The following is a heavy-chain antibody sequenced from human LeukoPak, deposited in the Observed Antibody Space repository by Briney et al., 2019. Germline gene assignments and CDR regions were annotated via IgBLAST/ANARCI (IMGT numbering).Heavy chain of an antibody. D-gene: IGHD1-26*01. V-gene: IGHV3-30-3*01. Sequence: PGGSLRLSCAASGFTFSSYAMHWVRQAPGKGLEWVAVISYDGSNKYYADSVKGRFTISRDNSKNTLYLQMNSLRAEDTAVYYCARDTGIVGATLTYYFDYWGQGTLVTVSS. CDR2: ISYDGSNK. CDR3: ARDTGIVGATLTYYFDY. J-gene: IGHJ4*02. CDR1: GFTFSSYA.